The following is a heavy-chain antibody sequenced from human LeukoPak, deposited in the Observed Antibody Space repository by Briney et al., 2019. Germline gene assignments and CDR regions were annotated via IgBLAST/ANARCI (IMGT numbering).Heavy chain of an antibody. V-gene: IGHV3-21*01. J-gene: IGHJ4*02. CDR3: AVLRYFDWLPEYDY. Sequence: GGSLRLSCVVSGFTVSNNYMSWVRQAPRKGLEWVSSISSSSSYIYYADSVKGRFTISRDNAKNSLYLQMNSLRAEDTAVYYCAVLRYFDWLPEYDYWGQGTLVTVSS. CDR1: GFTVSNNY. CDR2: ISSSSSYI. D-gene: IGHD3-9*01.